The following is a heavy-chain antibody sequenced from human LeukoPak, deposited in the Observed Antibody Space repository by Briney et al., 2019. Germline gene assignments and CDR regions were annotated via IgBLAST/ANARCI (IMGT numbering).Heavy chain of an antibody. D-gene: IGHD2-15*01. Sequence: PSETLSLTCTVSGGSISSGGYYWSWIRQPPGKGLEWIGEINHSGSTNYNPSLKSRVTISVDTSKNQFSLKLSSVTAADTAVYYCARGQGYCSGGSCYLVYWGQGTLVTVSS. CDR1: GGSISSGGYY. V-gene: IGHV4-39*07. J-gene: IGHJ4*02. CDR2: INHSGST. CDR3: ARGQGYCSGGSCYLVY.